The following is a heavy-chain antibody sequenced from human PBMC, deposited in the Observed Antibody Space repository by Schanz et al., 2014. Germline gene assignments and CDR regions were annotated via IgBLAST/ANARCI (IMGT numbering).Heavy chain of an antibody. CDR1: GFTFSAYA. Sequence: EVQLLESGGGLVQPGGSLRLSCAASGFTFSAYAMTWVRQIPGKGLEWVSAISASGGTTYYADSVTGRFTISRDNAKNTLYLQMNTLRAEDTAVYYCARDRRNADLDYWGQGTLVTVSS. CDR2: ISASGGTT. CDR3: ARDRRNADLDY. V-gene: IGHV3-23*01. J-gene: IGHJ4*02. D-gene: IGHD1-1*01.